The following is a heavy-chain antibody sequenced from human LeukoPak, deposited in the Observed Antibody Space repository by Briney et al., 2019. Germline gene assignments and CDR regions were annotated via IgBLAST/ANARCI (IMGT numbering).Heavy chain of an antibody. CDR2: SRNKANSYTT. Sequence: GGSLRLSCAASGFIFSDYYMDWVRQAPGKGLEWVGRSRNKANSYTTQYAASVKGRFTISRDDSKSSLYLQMNSLKTEDTSVYYCTRVYSSDWSGSYFDYWGQGTPVTVSS. CDR3: TRVYSSDWSGSYFDY. V-gene: IGHV3-72*01. D-gene: IGHD6-13*01. J-gene: IGHJ4*02. CDR1: GFIFSDYY.